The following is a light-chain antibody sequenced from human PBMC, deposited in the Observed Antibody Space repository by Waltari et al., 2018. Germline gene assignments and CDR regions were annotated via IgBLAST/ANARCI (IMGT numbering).Light chain of an antibody. J-gene: IGLJ1*01. V-gene: IGLV3-1*01. CDR2: QDV. CDR3: QAWDSGVAGV. Sequence: SYDLTQSPSVSVSPGQTASITSSGDGLEKKYVCWYQQKPGQSPVLVIYQDVRRPSEIPERFSGSNSGNTATLTISGTQPMDEADYYCQAWDSGVAGVFGTGTRVTVL. CDR1: GLEKKY.